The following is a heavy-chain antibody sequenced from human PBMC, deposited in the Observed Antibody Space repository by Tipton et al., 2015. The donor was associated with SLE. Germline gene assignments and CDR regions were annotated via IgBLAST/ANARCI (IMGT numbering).Heavy chain of an antibody. J-gene: IGHJ3*02. CDR3: ARGAYGGQDAFDI. CDR2: IYYSGST. D-gene: IGHD4/OR15-4a*01. V-gene: IGHV4-59*11. CDR1: GGSISSHY. Sequence: TLSLTCTVSGGSISSHYWSWIRQPPGKGLEWIGYIYYSGSTNYNPSLKSRVTISVDTSKNQFSLKLSSVTAADTAVYYCARGAYGGQDAFDIWGQGTMVTVSS.